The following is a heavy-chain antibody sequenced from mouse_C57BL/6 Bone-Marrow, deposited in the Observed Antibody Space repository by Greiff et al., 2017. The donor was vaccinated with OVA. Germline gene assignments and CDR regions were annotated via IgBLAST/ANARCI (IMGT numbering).Heavy chain of an antibody. CDR3: ARRVDSSGHYFDY. J-gene: IGHJ2*01. V-gene: IGHV1-7*01. D-gene: IGHD3-2*02. CDR2: INPSSGYT. CDR1: GYTFTSYW. Sequence: QVQLKESGAELAKPGASVKLSCKASGYTFTSYWMHWVKQRPGQGLEWIGYINPSSGYTKCNQKFKDKATLTADKSSSTAYMQLSSLTYEDSAVYYCARRVDSSGHYFDYWGQGTTLTVSS.